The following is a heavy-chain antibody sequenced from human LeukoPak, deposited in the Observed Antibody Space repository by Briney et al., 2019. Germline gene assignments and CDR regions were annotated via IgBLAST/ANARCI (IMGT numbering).Heavy chain of an antibody. CDR3: ARDHGFGELSSYYYGMDV. J-gene: IGHJ6*02. CDR2: INPSSGGT. Sequence: ASVKVSCKASGYTFTGYYMHWVRQAPGQGLEWMGWINPSSGGTNYAQKFQGRVTMTRDTPISTAYMELSRLRSDDTAVYYCARDHGFGELSSYYYGMDVWGQGTTVTVSS. CDR1: GYTFTGYY. D-gene: IGHD3-10*01. V-gene: IGHV1-2*02.